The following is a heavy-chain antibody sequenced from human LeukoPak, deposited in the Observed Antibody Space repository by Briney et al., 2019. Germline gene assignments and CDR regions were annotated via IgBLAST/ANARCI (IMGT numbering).Heavy chain of an antibody. D-gene: IGHD2-2*02. CDR1: GFTFTRYD. CDR2: MNPNNGNT. Sequence: ASVKVSCKASGFTFTRYDINWVRQATGQGLEWMGWMNPNNGNTGYAQTFQGRVTMTRDTFTSTAYMELRSLTSEDTAVYYCAGDGYCSSTSCYTRIDYYYYGMDVWGQGTTVTVSS. J-gene: IGHJ6*02. V-gene: IGHV1-8*01. CDR3: AGDGYCSSTSCYTRIDYYYYGMDV.